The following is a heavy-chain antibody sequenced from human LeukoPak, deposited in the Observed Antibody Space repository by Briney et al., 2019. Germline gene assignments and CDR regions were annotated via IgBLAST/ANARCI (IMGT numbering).Heavy chain of an antibody. D-gene: IGHD5-12*01. CDR1: GGSISSSNYY. J-gene: IGHJ4*02. CDR3: ARRVIVATIDY. V-gene: IGHV4-39*01. Sequence: SETLSLTCTVSGGSISSSNYYWAWIRQPPGKGLEWIGSIYYGGSTYYNPSPKSRVTISADTSKNQFSLKLSSVTAADTAVYFCARRVIVATIDYWGQGTLVTVSS. CDR2: IYYGGST.